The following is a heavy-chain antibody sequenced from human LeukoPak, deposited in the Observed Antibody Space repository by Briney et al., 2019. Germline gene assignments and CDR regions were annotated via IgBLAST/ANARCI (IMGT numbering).Heavy chain of an antibody. CDR2: INPSGDNT. V-gene: IGHV1-46*01. Sequence: ASVKVSCKASGYTFTGYYMHWVRQAPRQGLEWMGIINPSGDNTWYAQKFQGRVTMTRDMATSTDYMEVSSLRSEDTAVYYCARDNSVGDSAWWFDPWGQGTLVTVSS. CDR1: GYTFTGYY. J-gene: IGHJ5*02. D-gene: IGHD5-12*01. CDR3: ARDNSVGDSAWWFDP.